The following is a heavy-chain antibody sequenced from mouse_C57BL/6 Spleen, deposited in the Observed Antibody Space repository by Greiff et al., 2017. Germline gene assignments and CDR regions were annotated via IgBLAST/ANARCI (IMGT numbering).Heavy chain of an antibody. CDR2: IHPSDSDT. CDR3: AILYGSSPFGD. J-gene: IGHJ2*01. CDR1: GYTFTSYW. Sequence: QVQLKQPGAELVKPGASVKVSCKASGYTFTSYWMHWVKQRPGQGLEWIGRIHPSDSDTNYNQKFKGKATLTVDKSSSTAYMQLSSLTSEDSAVYYCAILYGSSPFGDGGQGTTLTVSS. V-gene: IGHV1-74*01. D-gene: IGHD1-1*01.